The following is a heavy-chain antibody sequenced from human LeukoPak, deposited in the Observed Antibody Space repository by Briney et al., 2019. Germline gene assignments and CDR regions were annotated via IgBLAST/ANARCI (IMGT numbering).Heavy chain of an antibody. Sequence: KPSETLSLTCTVSGVSISSYYWSWIRQPPGKGLEWIGYIYYSGSTNHNPSLKSRVTMSIDTSKSQFSLKLDSVTTADTAVYYCARDPTGTTPYYIDLWGPGTLVTVSS. CDR2: IYYSGST. V-gene: IGHV4-59*01. J-gene: IGHJ4*02. CDR3: ARDPTGTTPYYIDL. CDR1: GVSISSYY. D-gene: IGHD1-1*01.